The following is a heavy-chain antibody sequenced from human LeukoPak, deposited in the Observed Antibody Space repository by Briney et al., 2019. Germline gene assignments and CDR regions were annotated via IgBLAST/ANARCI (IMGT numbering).Heavy chain of an antibody. CDR3: ARLVHCSGGSCYSAGGRDWFDP. J-gene: IGHJ5*02. V-gene: IGHV4-59*08. D-gene: IGHD2-15*01. Sequence: SETLSLTCTVSGGSISSYYGNWIRQPPGKGLEWIGYIDHSGSTNYNPSLKSRVTISVDTSKNQFSLKLSSVTAADTAVYYCARLVHCSGGSCYSAGGRDWFDPWGQGTLVTVSS. CDR1: GGSISSYY. CDR2: IDHSGST.